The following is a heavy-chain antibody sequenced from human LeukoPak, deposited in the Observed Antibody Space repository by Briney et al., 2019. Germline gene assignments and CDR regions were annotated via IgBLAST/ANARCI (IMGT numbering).Heavy chain of an antibody. CDR1: GGSLSSYY. D-gene: IGHD4-17*01. J-gene: IGHJ4*02. CDR2: IYSSGST. CDR3: AREGRTGDYEGY. Sequence: PSVTLSLMCTVSGGSLSSYYWSWIRQPAGKGLEWIGRIYSSGSTNYNPPLRSRVTMSVDTSKSQFSLRLNSVTAADTAVYYCAREGRTGDYEGYWGQGILVTVSS. V-gene: IGHV4-4*07.